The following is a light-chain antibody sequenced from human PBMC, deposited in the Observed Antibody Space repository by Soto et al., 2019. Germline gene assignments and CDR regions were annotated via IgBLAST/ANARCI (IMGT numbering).Light chain of an antibody. V-gene: IGLV2-14*01. J-gene: IGLJ1*01. Sequence: QYALTQPASVSGSPGQSIAISCTGTSSDVGGYNYVSWYQQHPGKAPKLMIHEVSNRPSGVSDRFSGAKSGNTASLTTSGLQADDEADYYCSSHTSYSTRVFGTGTKLTVL. CDR1: SSDVGGYNY. CDR2: EVS. CDR3: SSHTSYSTRV.